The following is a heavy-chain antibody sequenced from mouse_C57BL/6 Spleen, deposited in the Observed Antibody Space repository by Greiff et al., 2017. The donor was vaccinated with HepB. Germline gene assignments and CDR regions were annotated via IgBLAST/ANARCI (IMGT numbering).Heavy chain of an antibody. V-gene: IGHV3-1*01. J-gene: IGHJ2*01. CDR3: ARTGYSNYVVDY. D-gene: IGHD2-5*01. CDR1: GYSITSGYD. Sequence: EVQLQQSGPGMVKPSQSLSLTCTVTGYSITSGYDWHWIRHFPGNKLEWMGYISYSGSTNYNPSLKSRISITHDTSKNHFFLKLNSVTTEDTATYYCARTGYSNYVVDYWGQGTTLTVSS. CDR2: ISYSGST.